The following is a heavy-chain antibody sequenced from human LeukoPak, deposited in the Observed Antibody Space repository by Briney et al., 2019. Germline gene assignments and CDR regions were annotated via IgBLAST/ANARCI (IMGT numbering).Heavy chain of an antibody. CDR2: XXXXXXDT. CDR3: ARRGTTYCTVDSCHPNWFDP. CDR1: GFTFSDYY. V-gene: IGHV3-11*03. Sequence: GGSLRLSCAASGFTFSDYYMTWIRQAPGRGLXXXXXXXXXXXDTKYADSVKGRFTISRDNAKNSVYLLMNSLIAEDTAVYYCARRGTTYCTVDSCHPNWFDPWGQGTLVTVSS. D-gene: IGHD2-15*01. J-gene: IGHJ5*02.